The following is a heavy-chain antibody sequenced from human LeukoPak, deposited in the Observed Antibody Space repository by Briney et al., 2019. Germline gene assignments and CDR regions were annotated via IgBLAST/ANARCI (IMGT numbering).Heavy chain of an antibody. Sequence: PSETLSLTCTVSGGSISSSSYYWGWIRQPPGKGLEWIGSIYYSGSTYYNPSLKSRVTISVDTSKNQFSLKLSSVTAADTAVYYCARLAGELNPYFDYWGQGTLVTVSS. CDR1: GGSISSSSYY. CDR3: ARLAGELNPYFDY. V-gene: IGHV4-39*01. D-gene: IGHD1-14*01. J-gene: IGHJ4*02. CDR2: IYYSGST.